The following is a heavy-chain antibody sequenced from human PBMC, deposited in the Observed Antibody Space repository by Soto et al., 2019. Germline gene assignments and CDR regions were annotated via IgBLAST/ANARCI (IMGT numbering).Heavy chain of an antibody. J-gene: IGHJ4*02. Sequence: SETLSLTCTVSGGSISSYYWSWIRQPPVKGLEWIGYIYYSGSTNYNPSLKSRVTIAVDTSKNQFSLKLSSVTAADTAGYYCARDSGYYGSGSYSYWGQGTLVTVS. CDR1: GGSISSYY. D-gene: IGHD3-10*01. V-gene: IGHV4-59*01. CDR2: IYYSGST. CDR3: ARDSGYYGSGSYSY.